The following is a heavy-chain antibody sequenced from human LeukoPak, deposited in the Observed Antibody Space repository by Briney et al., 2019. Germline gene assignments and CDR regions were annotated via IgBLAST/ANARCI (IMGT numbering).Heavy chain of an antibody. Sequence: ASVKVSCKASGYTFTSYDINWVRQATGQGLEWMGWMNPNSGNTGYAQKFQGRVTITRNTSMSTAYMELSSLRSEDTAVYYCARLLGYCSSTSCSFYAFDIWGQGTMVTVSS. J-gene: IGHJ3*02. CDR3: ARLLGYCSSTSCSFYAFDI. V-gene: IGHV1-8*03. CDR2: MNPNSGNT. CDR1: GYTFTSYD. D-gene: IGHD2-2*01.